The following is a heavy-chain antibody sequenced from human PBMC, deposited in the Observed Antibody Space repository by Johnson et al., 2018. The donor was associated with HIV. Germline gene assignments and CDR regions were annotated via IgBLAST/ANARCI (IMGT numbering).Heavy chain of an antibody. CDR2: IYSAGTT. CDR3: ARVKDPDAFDI. CDR1: GFSVSDNY. V-gene: IGHV3-53*01. Sequence: VQLVESGGGLIHPGGSLRLSCVASGFSVSDNYMNWVRQAPGKGLEWVSIIYSAGTTYYADSVKGRFTISRDNAKNSLYLQMNSLRAEDTAVYYCARVKDPDAFDIWGQGTMVTVSS. J-gene: IGHJ3*02.